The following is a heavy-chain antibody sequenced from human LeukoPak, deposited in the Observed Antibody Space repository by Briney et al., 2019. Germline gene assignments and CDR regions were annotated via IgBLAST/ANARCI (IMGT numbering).Heavy chain of an antibody. D-gene: IGHD2-15*01. CDR1: GGTFSSYA. CDR2: IIPIFGTA. J-gene: IGHJ5*02. V-gene: IGHV1-69*05. CDR3: AREVGGNWFDP. Sequence: ASVKVSCKASGGTFSSYAISWVRQAPGQGLEWMGRIIPIFGTANYAQKFQGRVTITTDESTSTAYMELSSLRSEGTAVYYCAREVGGNWFDPWGQGTLVTVSS.